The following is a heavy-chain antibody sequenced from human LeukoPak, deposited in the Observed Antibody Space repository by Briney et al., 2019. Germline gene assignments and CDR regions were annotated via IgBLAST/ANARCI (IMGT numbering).Heavy chain of an antibody. J-gene: IGHJ3*02. D-gene: IGHD3-3*01. Sequence: ASVKVSCKASGYSFTGYYMHWVRQAPGQGLEWMGWINPNSGGTNYAQKFQGRVTMTRDTSISTAYMELSRLRSDDTAVYYCASREAIFGWDDAFDIWGQGTMVTVSS. V-gene: IGHV1-2*02. CDR2: INPNSGGT. CDR3: ASREAIFGWDDAFDI. CDR1: GYSFTGYY.